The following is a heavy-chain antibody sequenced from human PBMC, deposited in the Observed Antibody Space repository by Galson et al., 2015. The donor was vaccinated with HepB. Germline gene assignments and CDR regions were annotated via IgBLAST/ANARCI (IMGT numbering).Heavy chain of an antibody. V-gene: IGHV3-23*01. CDR3: AKGLSDSSGYYLQYFQH. J-gene: IGHJ1*01. CDR1: GFTFSSYA. D-gene: IGHD3-22*01. Sequence: LRLSCAASGFTFSSYAMSWVRQAPGKGLGWVSTISGSGSSTYYADSVKGRFTISRDNSKNTLYVQMNSLRAGDTAVYYCAKGLSDSSGYYLQYFQHWGQGTLVAVSS. CDR2: ISGSGSST.